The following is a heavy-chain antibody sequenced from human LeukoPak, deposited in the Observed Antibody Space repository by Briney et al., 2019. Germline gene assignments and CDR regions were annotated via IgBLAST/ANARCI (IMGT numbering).Heavy chain of an antibody. CDR1: GGSISSYY. Sequence: PSETLSLTCTVSGGSISSYYWGWIRQPPGKGLEWIGYIYFSGSTNYNPSLKSRVTISVDTSKNQFSLKLSSVTAAGTAVYYCARVRANYFDYWGQGTLVTVSS. CDR3: ARVRANYFDY. V-gene: IGHV4-59*01. CDR2: IYFSGST. J-gene: IGHJ4*02.